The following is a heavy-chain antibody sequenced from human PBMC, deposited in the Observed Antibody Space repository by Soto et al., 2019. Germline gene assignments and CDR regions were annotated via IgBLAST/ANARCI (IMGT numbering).Heavy chain of an antibody. CDR2: IIPIFPTR. D-gene: IGHD5-12*01. CDR1: GGTFGNSA. J-gene: IGHJ6*02. CDR3: ALDKDRLQLGGNYYYAIDV. V-gene: IGHV1-69*01. Sequence: QVHLVQSGAEVKKPGSSVTVSCQASGGTFGNSAISWVRQAPGQGLEWMGGIIPIFPTRDYAQKFQGRVTITADESTTTAYMELTSLRSEDTAVYYCALDKDRLQLGGNYYYAIDVWGQGTTVTVSS.